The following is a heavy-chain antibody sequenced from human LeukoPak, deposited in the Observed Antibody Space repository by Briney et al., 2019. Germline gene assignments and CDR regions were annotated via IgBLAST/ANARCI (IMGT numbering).Heavy chain of an antibody. Sequence: PSETLSLTCTVSGGSISSSSYYWGWIRQPPGKGLEWIGSIYYSGSTYYNPSLKSRVTISVDTSKNQLSLKLSSVTAADTAVYYCATTGKHYYGSGSYFRTYAFDIWGQGTMVTVSS. CDR2: IYYSGST. CDR1: GGSISSSSYY. V-gene: IGHV4-39*01. D-gene: IGHD3-10*01. CDR3: ATTGKHYYGSGSYFRTYAFDI. J-gene: IGHJ3*02.